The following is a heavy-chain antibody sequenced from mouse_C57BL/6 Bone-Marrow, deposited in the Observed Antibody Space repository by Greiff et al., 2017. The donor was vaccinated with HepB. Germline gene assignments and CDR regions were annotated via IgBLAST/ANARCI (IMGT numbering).Heavy chain of an antibody. D-gene: IGHD1-1*01. CDR3: ARRAYYEGYLDY. V-gene: IGHV8-12*01. CDR1: GFSLSTSGMG. J-gene: IGHJ2*01. Sequence: QVQLKESGPGILQSSQTLSLTCSFSGFSLSTSGMGVSWIRQPSGKGLEWLAHIYCDDDKRYNPSLKSRLTISKDTSRNQVFLKITSVDTADTATYYCARRAYYEGYLDYWGQGTTLTVSS. CDR2: IYCDDDK.